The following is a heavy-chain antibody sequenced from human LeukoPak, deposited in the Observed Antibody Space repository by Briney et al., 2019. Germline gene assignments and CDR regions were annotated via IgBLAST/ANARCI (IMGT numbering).Heavy chain of an antibody. V-gene: IGHV3-21*01. D-gene: IGHD3-22*01. CDR1: GFTFSSYS. Sequence: KPGGSLRLSCAASGFTFSSYSMDWVRQAPGKGLEWVSSICSSSSYIYYADSVKGRFTISRDNAKNSLYLQMNSLRAEDTAVYYCARDYYDTADYWGQGTLVTVSS. CDR3: ARDYYDTADY. CDR2: ICSSSSYI. J-gene: IGHJ4*02.